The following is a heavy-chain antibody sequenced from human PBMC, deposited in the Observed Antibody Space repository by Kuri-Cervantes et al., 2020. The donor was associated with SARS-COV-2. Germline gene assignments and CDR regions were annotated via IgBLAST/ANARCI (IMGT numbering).Heavy chain of an antibody. CDR3: AREDCSSTSCYNPWDYYYGTDV. Sequence: ASVKVSCKASGYTFTSYAMNWVRQAPGQGLEWMGWINTNTGNPTYAQGFTGRFVFSLDTSVSTAYLQISSLKAEDTAVYYCAREDCSSTSCYNPWDYYYGTDVWGQGTTVTVSS. CDR1: GYTFTSYA. J-gene: IGHJ6*02. V-gene: IGHV7-4-1*02. D-gene: IGHD2-2*02. CDR2: INTNTGNP.